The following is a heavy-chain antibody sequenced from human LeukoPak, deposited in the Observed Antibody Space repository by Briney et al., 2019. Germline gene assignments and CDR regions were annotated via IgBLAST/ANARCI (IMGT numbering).Heavy chain of an antibody. J-gene: IGHJ4*02. CDR2: IYDSGST. D-gene: IGHD5-18*01. CDR3: ARSPPPPNTAMETNY. V-gene: IGHV4-59*01. CDR1: GGSFSYYY. Sequence: KPSETLSLTCTVYGGSFSYYYWGWIRQPPGKGLEWIGSIYDSGSTNYNPSLKSRVTISVDTSKNQFSLKLSSVTAADTAVYYCARSPPPPNTAMETNYWGQGTLVTVSS.